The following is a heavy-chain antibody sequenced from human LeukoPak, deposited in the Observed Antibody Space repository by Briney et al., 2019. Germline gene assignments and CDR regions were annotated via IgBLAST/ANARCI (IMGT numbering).Heavy chain of an antibody. CDR3: TTDSLGSILRFLEPAGY. Sequence: GGSLRLSCAASGFTFSNAWMSWVRQAPGKGLEWVGRIKSKTDGGTTDYAAPVKGRFTISRDDSKNTLYLQMNSLKTEDTAVYYSTTDSLGSILRFLEPAGYWGQGTLVTVSS. CDR2: IKSKTDGGTT. J-gene: IGHJ4*02. CDR1: GFTFSNAW. V-gene: IGHV3-15*01. D-gene: IGHD3-3*01.